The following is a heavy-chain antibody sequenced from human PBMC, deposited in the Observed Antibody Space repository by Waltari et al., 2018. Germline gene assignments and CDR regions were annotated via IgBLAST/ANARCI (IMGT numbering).Heavy chain of an antibody. CDR2: IIPIVGTT. J-gene: IGHJ5*02. CDR3: ARTGERGELFA. Sequence: QVQLVQSGAEVKKPGSSVKVSCKASGGTFSSYAISWVRQAPGQGLEWMGRIIPIVGTTSLAQKIQGRVTITADKSTSTAYMELGSLRSEDTAVYYCARTGERGELFAWGQGTLVTVSS. CDR1: GGTFSSYA. V-gene: IGHV1-69*08. D-gene: IGHD3-10*01.